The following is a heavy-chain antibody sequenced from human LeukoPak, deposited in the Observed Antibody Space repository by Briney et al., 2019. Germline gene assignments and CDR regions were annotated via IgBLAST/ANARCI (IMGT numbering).Heavy chain of an antibody. J-gene: IGHJ6*02. Sequence: GGSLRLSCAASGFTFSSYSMNWVRQAPGKGLEWVSSISSSSSYIYYADSVKGRFTISRDNAKNSLYLQMNSLRAEDTAVYYCARGGYDSYYYYYYGMDVWGQVTTVTVSS. CDR2: ISSSSSYI. CDR3: ARGGYDSYYYYYYGMDV. CDR1: GFTFSSYS. D-gene: IGHD5-12*01. V-gene: IGHV3-21*01.